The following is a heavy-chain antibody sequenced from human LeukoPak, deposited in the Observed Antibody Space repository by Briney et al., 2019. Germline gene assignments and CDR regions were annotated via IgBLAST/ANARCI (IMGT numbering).Heavy chain of an antibody. CDR1: GGTFSSYA. CDR3: ARATYFYGSGSYFPFDY. Sequence: SVKVSCKASGGTFSSYAISWVRQAPGQGLEWMGGIIPIFGTANYAQKFQGRVTITTDESTSTAYMELSSLRSEDTAVYYCARATYFYGSGSYFPFDYWGQGTLVTVSS. J-gene: IGHJ4*02. CDR2: IIPIFGTA. D-gene: IGHD3-10*01. V-gene: IGHV1-69*05.